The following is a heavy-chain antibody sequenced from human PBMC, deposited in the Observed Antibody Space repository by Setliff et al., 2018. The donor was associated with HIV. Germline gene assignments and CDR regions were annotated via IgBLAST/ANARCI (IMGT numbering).Heavy chain of an antibody. Sequence: SETLSLTCSVSGGSISSISYYWGWIRQPPGKGLEWIGNIYYSGNTYYNPSLKSRVTISVAMSKNQFSLKLSSVTAADTAVYYCARGGPMVRGVIPRPFDYWGQGTLVTVSS. J-gene: IGHJ4*02. D-gene: IGHD3-10*01. CDR2: IYYSGNT. V-gene: IGHV4-39*01. CDR3: ARGGPMVRGVIPRPFDY. CDR1: GGSISSISYY.